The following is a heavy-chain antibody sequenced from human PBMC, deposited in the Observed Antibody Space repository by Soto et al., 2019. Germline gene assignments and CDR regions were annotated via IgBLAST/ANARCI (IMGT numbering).Heavy chain of an antibody. J-gene: IGHJ5*02. D-gene: IGHD2-2*01. CDR2: INHSGST. CDR1: DGYFGGYD. Sequence: SQTQSVPSAVVDGYFGGYDGSCIRQNQGKGLEWIGEINHSGSTNYNPSLKSRVTISVDTSKNQFSLKLSSVTAADTAVYYCARRVPADTRPPAKYNWFDPWGQGTLVTVSS. V-gene: IGHV4-34*01. CDR3: ARRVPADTRPPAKYNWFDP.